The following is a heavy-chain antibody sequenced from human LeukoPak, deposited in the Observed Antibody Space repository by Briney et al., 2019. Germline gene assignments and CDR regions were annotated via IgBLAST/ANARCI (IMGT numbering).Heavy chain of an antibody. V-gene: IGHV4-59*01. D-gene: IGHD3-10*02. Sequence: SETLSLTCTVSGCSISPYYWSWIRQPPGKGLEWLGYIYYSGNTEYKPSLKSRVAMSVDTSKNQFSLRLSSVTAADTAVYYCARSTGSTMFIDYWGQGTLVTVSS. CDR1: GCSISPYY. CDR3: ARSTGSTMFIDY. CDR2: IYYSGNT. J-gene: IGHJ4*02.